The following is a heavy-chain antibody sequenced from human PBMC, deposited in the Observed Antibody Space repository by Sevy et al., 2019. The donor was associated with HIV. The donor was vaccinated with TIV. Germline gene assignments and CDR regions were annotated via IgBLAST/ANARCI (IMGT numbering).Heavy chain of an antibody. V-gene: IGHV7-4-1*02. D-gene: IGHD1-7*01. CDR3: ARGTYSCNYVEYYFDY. Sequence: ASVKVSCKASGYTFTSYDMNWVRHAPGQGLEWMGGINTNTGNPTYAQGFTGRFVFSLDTSVSTAYLQISSLKAEGTAVYYCARGTYSCNYVEYYFDYWGQGTLVTVSS. CDR2: INTNTGNP. J-gene: IGHJ4*02. CDR1: GYTFTSYD.